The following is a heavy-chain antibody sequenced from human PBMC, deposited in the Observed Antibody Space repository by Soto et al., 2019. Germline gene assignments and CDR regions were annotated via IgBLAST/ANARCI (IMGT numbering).Heavy chain of an antibody. D-gene: IGHD2-2*01. J-gene: IGHJ4*02. CDR2: IYYSEST. CDR1: GGSISSYY. CDR3: ARGGRYCSSTSCFLDY. Sequence: SETLSLTCTVSGGSISSYYWSWIRQPPGKGLEWIGYIYYSESTNYNPSLKSRVTISVDTSKNQFSLKLSSVTAADTAVYYCARGGRYCSSTSCFLDYWGQGTLVTVSS. V-gene: IGHV4-59*01.